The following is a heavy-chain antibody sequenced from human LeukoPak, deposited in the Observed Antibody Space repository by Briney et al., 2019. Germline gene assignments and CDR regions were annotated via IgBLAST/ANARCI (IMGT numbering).Heavy chain of an antibody. J-gene: IGHJ5*02. CDR2: ISYNGNT. Sequence: PSETLSLTCTVSGGSFSTYYWSWIRQPPGKGLEWIGYISYNGNTNYNPSLKSRVTISVDTSKNQFSLRLRSVTAADTAVYYCARDLPTLIPGFDPWGQGTLVTVSS. CDR1: GGSFSTYY. V-gene: IGHV4-59*01. CDR3: ARDLPTLIPGFDP. D-gene: IGHD2/OR15-2a*01.